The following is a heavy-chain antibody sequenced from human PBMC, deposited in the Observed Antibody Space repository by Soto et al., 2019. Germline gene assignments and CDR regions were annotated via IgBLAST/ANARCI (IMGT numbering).Heavy chain of an antibody. Sequence: SQSRSLACALAAASFSGYSWNWVSPPQRNWMEWNGEINHRGDTNYNRTLKSRVTIAVETSKNEGSLKLTSVTAADTSVYFCARAPYSSHGNYPWQSPQRSGNYCMDVWGQGTTVTVSS. CDR1: AASFSGYS. D-gene: IGHD4-4*01. CDR3: ARAPYSSHGNYPWQSPQRSGNYCMDV. J-gene: IGHJ6*02. CDR2: INHRGDT. V-gene: IGHV4-34*01.